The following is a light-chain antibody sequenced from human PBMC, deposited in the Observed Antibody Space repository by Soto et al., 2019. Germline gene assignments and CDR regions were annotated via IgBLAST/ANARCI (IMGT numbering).Light chain of an antibody. J-gene: IGKJ2*01. CDR3: QQYDNRRLHT. V-gene: IGKV1-33*01. CDR1: EDISNY. Sequence: DIQMTQSPSSLSASVGERVTLTCRANEDISNYLNWYQQKPGRAPKLLIYDASTLETGVPSRFSGSGSGTHFNLTISSLQPEDVGTYYCQQYDNRRLHTFGPGTKLEL. CDR2: DAS.